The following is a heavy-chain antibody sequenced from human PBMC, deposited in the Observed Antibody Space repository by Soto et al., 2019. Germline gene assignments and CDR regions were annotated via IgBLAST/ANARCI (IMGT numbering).Heavy chain of an antibody. J-gene: IGHJ4*02. CDR1: GFTFSSYG. CDR3: ALNGDSSGSFDY. CDR2: ISYDGSNK. Sequence: QVQLVESGGGVVQPGRSLRLSCAASGFTFSSYGMHWVRQAPGKGLEWVAVISYDGSNKYYADSVKGRFTISRDNSKNTLYLKMNSLRAEDTAVYYCALNGDSSGSFDYWGQGTLVTVSS. V-gene: IGHV3-30*03. D-gene: IGHD3-22*01.